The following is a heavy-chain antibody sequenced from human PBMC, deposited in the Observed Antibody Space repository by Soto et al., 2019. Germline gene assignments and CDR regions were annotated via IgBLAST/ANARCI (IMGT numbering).Heavy chain of an antibody. CDR2: IIPIFGTG. D-gene: IGHD3-16*01. CDR3: ARDSRFGYYFGMDV. CDR1: GGTFSSYA. J-gene: IGHJ6*02. Sequence: QVQLVQSGAEVKKPGSSVKVSCKASGGTFSSYAISWVRQAPGQGLEWMGGIIPIFGTGNYAQTFQGGVTITADESTSTAYMELGSLRAEDTAVFYCARDSRFGYYFGMDVWGQGTTVTVSS. V-gene: IGHV1-69*12.